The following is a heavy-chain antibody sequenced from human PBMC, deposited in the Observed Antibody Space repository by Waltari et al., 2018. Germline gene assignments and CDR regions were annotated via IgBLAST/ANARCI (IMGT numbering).Heavy chain of an antibody. CDR3: ARARYHVPCGPVGPFNY. CDR2: IYHSGRT. D-gene: IGHD2-2*01. V-gene: IGHV4-4*02. CDR1: GGSISSSNW. J-gene: IGHJ4*02. Sequence: QVQLQESGPGLVKPSGTLSLTCAVSGGSISSSNWWSWVRQPPGKGLEWIGEIYHSGRTNDSPSLMRRVTISVDKSKNQFALKLRSVTAADTAVYYCARARYHVPCGPVGPFNYWGQGTLVTVSS.